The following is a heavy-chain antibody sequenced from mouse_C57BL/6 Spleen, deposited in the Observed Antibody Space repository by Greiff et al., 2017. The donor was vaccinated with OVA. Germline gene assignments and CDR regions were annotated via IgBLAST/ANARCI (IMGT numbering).Heavy chain of an antibody. CDR2: INPNNGGT. J-gene: IGHJ2*01. V-gene: IGHV1-26*01. CDR1: GYTFTDYY. CDR3: ARDEGNYVDY. Sequence: VQLKESGPELVKPGASVKISCKASGYTFTDYYMNWVKQSHGKSLEWIGDINPNNGGTSYNQKFKGKATLTVDKSSSTAYMELRSLTSEDSAVYYCARDEGNYVDYWGQGTTLTVSS.